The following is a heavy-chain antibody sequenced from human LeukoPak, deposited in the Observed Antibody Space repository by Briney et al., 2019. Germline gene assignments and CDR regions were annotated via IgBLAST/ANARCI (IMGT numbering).Heavy chain of an antibody. CDR1: GFTFSSYE. V-gene: IGHV3-48*03. Sequence: GGSLRLSCAASGFTFSSYEMNWVRQAPGKGLEWVSYISSSGSTIYYADSVKGRFTISRDNAKNPLYLQMNSLRAEDTAVYYCARYRFVVGATDSFDIWGQGTMVTVSS. CDR3: ARYRFVVGATDSFDI. CDR2: ISSSGSTI. J-gene: IGHJ3*02. D-gene: IGHD1-26*01.